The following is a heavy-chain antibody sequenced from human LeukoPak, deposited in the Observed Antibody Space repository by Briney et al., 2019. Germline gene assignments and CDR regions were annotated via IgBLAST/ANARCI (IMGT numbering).Heavy chain of an antibody. CDR3: AKTHGYFDQ. Sequence: GGSLRLSCAASGFTFSSYGMTWLRQTPAKGLEWVSAISGSGETTYYSDSVKGRFIISRDNSKNTLFLQMNSLRVEDAAMYYCAKTHGYFDQWGQGTLVAVSS. V-gene: IGHV3-23*01. J-gene: IGHJ4*02. CDR2: ISGSGETT. CDR1: GFTFSSYG. D-gene: IGHD3-22*01.